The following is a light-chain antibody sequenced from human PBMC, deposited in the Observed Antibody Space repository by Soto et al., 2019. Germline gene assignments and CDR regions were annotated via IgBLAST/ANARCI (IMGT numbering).Light chain of an antibody. CDR1: SSNIGNNF. V-gene: IGLV1-51*01. J-gene: IGLJ3*02. CDR3: GTWDSSLSGGV. Sequence: QSVLTQPPSVSAAPGQTVTISCSGSSSNIGNNFVSWYQQLPGTAPKLLIYDNSKRPSGIPDRFSGSKSGTSATLGITGLQTGDEADYYCGTWDSSLSGGVFGGGTKLTVL. CDR2: DNS.